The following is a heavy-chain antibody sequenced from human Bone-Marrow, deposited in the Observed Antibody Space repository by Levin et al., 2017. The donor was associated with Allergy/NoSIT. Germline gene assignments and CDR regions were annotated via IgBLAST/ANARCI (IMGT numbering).Heavy chain of an antibody. CDR3: ARDLDSSGRFDY. Sequence: VASVKVSCKASGYTFTGYYMHWVRQAPGQGLEWIGWINPNSGGTNYAQKFQGRVTMTRDTSISTAYMELSRLRSDDTAVYYCARDLDSSGRFDYWGQGTLVTVSS. V-gene: IGHV1-2*02. D-gene: IGHD6-19*01. J-gene: IGHJ4*02. CDR1: GYTFTGYY. CDR2: INPNSGGT.